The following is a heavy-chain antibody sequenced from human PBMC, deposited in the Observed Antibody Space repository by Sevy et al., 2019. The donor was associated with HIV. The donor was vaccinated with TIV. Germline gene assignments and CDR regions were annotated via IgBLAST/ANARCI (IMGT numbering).Heavy chain of an antibody. CDR3: ARDPIAVAPYFDN. CDR2: VYYSGKT. D-gene: IGHD6-19*01. V-gene: IGHV4-59*01. J-gene: IGHJ4*02. Sequence: SETLSLTCSVSGGSISSYYCSWIRQSPGKGLEWIGYVYYSGKTNYNPSLKSRVTLSIDTSKNQFSLKLRSVTAADTAVYYCARDPIAVAPYFDNWGQGTLVTVSS. CDR1: GGSISSYY.